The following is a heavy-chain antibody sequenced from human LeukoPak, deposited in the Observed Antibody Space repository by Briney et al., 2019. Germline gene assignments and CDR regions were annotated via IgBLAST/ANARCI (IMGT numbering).Heavy chain of an antibody. Sequence: GGSLRLSCAASGFTFDDYAMHWVRQAPGKGLEWVSGISWNSGSIGYADSVKGRFTISRDNAKNSLYLQMNSLRAEDMALYYCAKGQGGYDFWSGYYLDAFDVWGQGTMVTVSS. V-gene: IGHV3-9*03. CDR1: GFTFDDYA. CDR3: AKGQGGYDFWSGYYLDAFDV. D-gene: IGHD3-3*01. J-gene: IGHJ3*01. CDR2: ISWNSGSI.